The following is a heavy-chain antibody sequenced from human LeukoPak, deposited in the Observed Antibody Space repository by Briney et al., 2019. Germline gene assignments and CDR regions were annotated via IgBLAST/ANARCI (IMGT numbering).Heavy chain of an antibody. Sequence: GGSLRLSCAASGFTFSSYAMHWVRQAPGKGLEYVSAISSNGGSTYYANSVKGRFTISRDNSKNTLYLQMGSLRAEDMAVYYCARGTVRDGYNRLRDAFYIWGQGTMVTVSS. D-gene: IGHD5-24*01. CDR2: ISSNGGST. CDR1: GFTFSSYA. J-gene: IGHJ3*02. CDR3: ARGTVRDGYNRLRDAFYI. V-gene: IGHV3-64*01.